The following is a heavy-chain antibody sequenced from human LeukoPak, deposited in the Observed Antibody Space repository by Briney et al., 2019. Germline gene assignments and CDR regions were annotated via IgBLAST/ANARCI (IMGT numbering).Heavy chain of an antibody. CDR1: GGSISSSSYY. V-gene: IGHV4-39*01. D-gene: IGHD2-21*02. CDR2: IYYSGNT. J-gene: IGHJ4*02. Sequence: SETLSLTCTVSGGSISSSSYYWGWIRQPPGKGLAWIGSIYYSGNTYYNPSLKSRVTISVDTSKNQFSLKLSSVTAADTAVYYCARPRQGDYYFDYWGQGTLVTVSS. CDR3: ARPRQGDYYFDY.